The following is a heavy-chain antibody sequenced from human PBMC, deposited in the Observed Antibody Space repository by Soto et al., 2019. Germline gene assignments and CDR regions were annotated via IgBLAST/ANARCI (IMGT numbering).Heavy chain of an antibody. CDR2: INPNSGGT. Sequence: ASVKVSCKASGYTFSGYYLHWLRQAPGQGLEWMGWINPNSGGTNYAQKFQGRVTVTRDTTTSTAYMELSRLTSDDTAVYYCARSLTEGYCTITGCYTRPLYGMDVWGQGTTVTVSS. J-gene: IGHJ6*02. CDR1: GYTFSGYY. CDR3: ARSLTEGYCTITGCYTRPLYGMDV. D-gene: IGHD2-2*02. V-gene: IGHV1-2*02.